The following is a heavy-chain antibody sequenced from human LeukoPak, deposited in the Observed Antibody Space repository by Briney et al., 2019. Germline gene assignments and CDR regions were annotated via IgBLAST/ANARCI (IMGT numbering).Heavy chain of an antibody. CDR1: GFTFSSYW. CDR2: IKQDGSEK. Sequence: PGGSLRLSCAASGFTFSSYWMSWVRQAPGKGLEWVANIKQDGSEKYYVDSVKGRFTISRDNAKNSLYLQMNSLRAEGTAVYYCARDWGDGYLSTPVYFDYWGQGTLVTVSS. CDR3: ARDWGDGYLSTPVYFDY. J-gene: IGHJ4*02. D-gene: IGHD5-24*01. V-gene: IGHV3-7*01.